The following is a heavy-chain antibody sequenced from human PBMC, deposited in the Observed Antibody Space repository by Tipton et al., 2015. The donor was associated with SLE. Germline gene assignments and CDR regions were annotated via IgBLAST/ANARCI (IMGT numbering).Heavy chain of an antibody. D-gene: IGHD3-10*01. CDR3: ARGRDNYYGSGSYRGAENFQQ. CDR1: GGSFSGYY. CDR2: IYDSGRT. Sequence: TLSLTCAVYGGSFSGYYWSWIRQPPGKGLEWIGYIYDSGRTNYNPSLKSRVTISVDTSKNQFSLKLSSVTAADTAVYYCARGRDNYYGSGSYRGAENFQQWSQETQITVSS. V-gene: IGHV4-59*01. J-gene: IGHJ1*01.